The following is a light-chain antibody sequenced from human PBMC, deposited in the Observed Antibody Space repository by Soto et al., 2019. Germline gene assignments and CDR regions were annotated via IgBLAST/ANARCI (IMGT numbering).Light chain of an antibody. Sequence: DIQMTQSPSTLSASVGDRVTITCRASQSISSWLAWYQQKPGKAPKLLIYDASSLESGVPSRFRGSGSGTEFTLNISSLQPYEFAADYCHEYNSYSQTFGKATKVEIK. CDR3: HEYNSYSQT. CDR2: DAS. J-gene: IGKJ1*01. CDR1: QSISSW. V-gene: IGKV1-5*01.